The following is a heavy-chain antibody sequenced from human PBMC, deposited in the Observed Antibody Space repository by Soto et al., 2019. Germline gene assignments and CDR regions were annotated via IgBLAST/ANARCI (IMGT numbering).Heavy chain of an antibody. Sequence: PGGSLRLSCAGSGFTFGDSYKSWIRQAPGKGLEWLSYISPGSRYPAYADSVKGRFTISRDNAKRSLYLQMMSLTAEDTAIYYSVRGPGGGLFDPSRQ. V-gene: IGHV3-11*06. CDR3: VRGPGGGLFDP. CDR2: ISPGSRYP. D-gene: IGHD2-8*02. J-gene: IGHJ5*02. CDR1: GFTFGDSY.